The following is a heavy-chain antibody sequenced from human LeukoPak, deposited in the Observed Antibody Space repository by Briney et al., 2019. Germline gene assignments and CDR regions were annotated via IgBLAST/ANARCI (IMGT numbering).Heavy chain of an antibody. V-gene: IGHV3-23*01. Sequence: GGSLRLSCVASGLTFRRYAMSWVRQAPGKGLEWVSAISGSGDSTYYADSVKGRFTISRDNSRNTLYLQINSLTAEDTAVYYCARGDSGYDYGYYYGMDVGVQGTTVTVSS. D-gene: IGHD5-12*01. CDR2: ISGSGDST. J-gene: IGHJ6*02. CDR3: ARGDSGYDYGYYYGMDV. CDR1: GLTFRRYA.